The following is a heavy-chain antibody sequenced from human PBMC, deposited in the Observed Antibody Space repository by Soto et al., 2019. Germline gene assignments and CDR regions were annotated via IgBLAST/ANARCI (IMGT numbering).Heavy chain of an antibody. CDR2: ISAYNGNT. D-gene: IGHD1-1*01. Sequence: ASVKVFCKTSGYTFTSDCIRWVRPAPGQGLGWMGWISAYNGNTNYAQKLQGRVTMTTDTSTSTAYMELRSLRSEDTAVYYCAREQPNDCYCGMDVWGQGTTVTVSS. J-gene: IGHJ6*02. V-gene: IGHV1-18*04. CDR3: AREQPNDCYCGMDV. CDR1: GYTFTSDC.